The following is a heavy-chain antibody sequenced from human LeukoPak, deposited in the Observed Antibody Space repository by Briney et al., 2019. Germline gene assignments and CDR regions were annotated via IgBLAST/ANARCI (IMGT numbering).Heavy chain of an antibody. V-gene: IGHV4-39*01. J-gene: IGHJ3*01. CDR1: GGSISTSGYY. CDR3: ARGAAAGTYAFDF. Sequence: SETLSLTCTVSGGSISTSGYYWGWIRQPPGKGLEWIGSMYYSGSTYYKSSLKSRVTISVDTSKNQFSLKLTSVTAADTAVYYCARGAAAGTYAFDFWGQGTMVTVSS. D-gene: IGHD6-13*01. CDR2: MYYSGST.